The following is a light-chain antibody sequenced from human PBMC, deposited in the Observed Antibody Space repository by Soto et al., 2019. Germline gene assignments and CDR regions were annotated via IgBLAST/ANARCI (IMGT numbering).Light chain of an antibody. Sequence: EIGLTQSPGTLSLSPGERATLSCRASQSVDSNYLAWYQQKPGQAPRLLIYGAFSRATGIPDRFSGSGSGADFTLTISRLEPDDFAVYYCQQYDTSPHTFGGGTKVEIK. CDR3: QQYDTSPHT. CDR1: QSVDSNY. CDR2: GAF. V-gene: IGKV3-20*01. J-gene: IGKJ4*01.